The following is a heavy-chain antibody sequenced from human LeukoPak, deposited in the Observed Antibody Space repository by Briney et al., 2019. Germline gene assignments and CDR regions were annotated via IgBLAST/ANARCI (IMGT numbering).Heavy chain of an antibody. V-gene: IGHV3-23*01. D-gene: IGHD5-12*01. J-gene: IGHJ4*02. CDR2: ISGSGDKT. CDR1: GFTFSTYA. Sequence: GGSLRLSCAASGFTFSTYAMSWVRQAPGKGLEWVSAISGSGDKTYYADSVKGRFTISRDNSKNTLYLQLNSLRPEDTAVYYCARDQLAYSGYDTLFDYWGQGTLVTVSS. CDR3: ARDQLAYSGYDTLFDY.